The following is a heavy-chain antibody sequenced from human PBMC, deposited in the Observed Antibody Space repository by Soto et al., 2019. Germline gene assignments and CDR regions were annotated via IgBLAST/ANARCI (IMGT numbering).Heavy chain of an antibody. J-gene: IGHJ6*02. V-gene: IGHV1-69*01. D-gene: IGHD2-2*01. CDR3: ARSQGSSTRVEFYCYSYYSRDV. CDR1: GGTFSSYA. Sequence: QVQLVQSGAEVKKPGSSVKVSCKASGGTFSSYAISWVRQAPGQGLEWMGGVIPISATTNYAQKFQGRVTITADESTSSADTELSSRRSEDTAAYYCARSQGSSTRVEFYCYSYYSRDVWGQGNRVTVSS. CDR2: VIPISATT.